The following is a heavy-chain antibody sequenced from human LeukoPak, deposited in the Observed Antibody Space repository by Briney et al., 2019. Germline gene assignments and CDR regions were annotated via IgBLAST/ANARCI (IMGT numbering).Heavy chain of an antibody. CDR1: GFTFGRYT. CDR3: PRGRLSGWYGGGYFDY. Sequence: PEGSLRLSCAASGFTFGRYTMNWVRQAPGRGLEWVSYISSSGNTKYYADSVRGRFTISRDNAKNSLYLQMNNLRAEDTAVYYCPRGRLSGWYGGGYFDYWGQGTLVTVSS. V-gene: IGHV3-48*04. J-gene: IGHJ4*02. D-gene: IGHD6-19*01. CDR2: ISSSGNTK.